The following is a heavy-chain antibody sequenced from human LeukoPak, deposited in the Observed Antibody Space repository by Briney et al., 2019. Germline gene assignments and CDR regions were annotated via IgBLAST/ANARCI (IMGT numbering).Heavy chain of an antibody. CDR2: IKQDGSEK. V-gene: IGHV3-7*01. CDR3: ASRISSSSWPYYYYYGMDV. D-gene: IGHD6-13*01. J-gene: IGHJ6*02. CDR1: GFTFSSYW. Sequence: PGGSLRLSCAASGFTFSSYWMSWVRQAPGKGLEWVANIKQDGSEKYYVDSVKGRFTISRDNAKNSLYLQMNSLRAEDTAVYYCASRISSSSWPYYYYYGMDVWGQGTTVTVSS.